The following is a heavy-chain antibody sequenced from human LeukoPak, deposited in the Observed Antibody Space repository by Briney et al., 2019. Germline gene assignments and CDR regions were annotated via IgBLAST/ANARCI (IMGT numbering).Heavy chain of an antibody. V-gene: IGHV3-11*01. J-gene: IGHJ4*02. CDR3: AKFNYLHYYDSSGYIDY. Sequence: GGSLRLSCAASGFTFSDYYMSWIRQAPGKGLEWVSYISSSGSTIYYADSVKGRFTISRDNAKNTLYLQMNSLRAEDTAVYYCAKFNYLHYYDSSGYIDYWGQGTLVTVSS. CDR1: GFTFSDYY. D-gene: IGHD3-22*01. CDR2: ISSSGSTI.